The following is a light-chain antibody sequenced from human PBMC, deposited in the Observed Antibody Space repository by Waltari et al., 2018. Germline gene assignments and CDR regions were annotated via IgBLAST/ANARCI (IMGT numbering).Light chain of an antibody. J-gene: IGKJ3*01. V-gene: IGKV1-39*01. CDR3: LQTYSTLMFS. CDR1: QRITNY. CDR2: DAS. Sequence: DIQMTQSPSSLSASVGDRVTMTCRASQRITNYLSLYEHKLGESPNLLVYDASTLVSGVPSRFNGSGSGTEFTLTISSLQPEDLATYYCLQTYSTLMFSFGPGTKVDL.